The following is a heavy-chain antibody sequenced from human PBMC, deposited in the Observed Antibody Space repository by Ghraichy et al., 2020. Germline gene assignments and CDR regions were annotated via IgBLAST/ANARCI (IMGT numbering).Heavy chain of an antibody. CDR3: AKDETYQPKYFDY. D-gene: IGHD2-2*01. CDR2: ISGSDGST. J-gene: IGHJ4*02. CDR1: GFTFSSYA. Sequence: GGTLRLSCAASGFTFSSYAMSWVRQAPGKGLEWVSAISGSDGSTYYADSVKGRFTISRDNSKNTLYLQMNSLRAEDTAVYYCAKDETYQPKYFDYWGQGTLVTVSS. V-gene: IGHV3-23*01.